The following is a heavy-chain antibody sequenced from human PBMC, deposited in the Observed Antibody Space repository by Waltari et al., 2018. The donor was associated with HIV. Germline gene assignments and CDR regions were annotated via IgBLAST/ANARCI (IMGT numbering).Heavy chain of an antibody. CDR3: ARGLIAANWYFDL. CDR2: INQDGSEK. V-gene: IGHV3-7*01. Sequence: EVQLVESGGALVQPGGSLRLSCKGSGFSLRRYWMTWVRQAPGEGLEVVANINQDGSEKYSVDSVKGRFTISRDNTKNSLSLQMNSLRVEDTAVYYCARGLIAANWYFDLWGRGTLVIVSS. D-gene: IGHD5-12*01. CDR1: GFSLRRYW. J-gene: IGHJ2*01.